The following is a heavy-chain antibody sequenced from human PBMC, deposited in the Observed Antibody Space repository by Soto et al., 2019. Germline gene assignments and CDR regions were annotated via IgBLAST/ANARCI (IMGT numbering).Heavy chain of an antibody. CDR3: ARSGWLPMAAPSYYFDY. CDR1: GFTVSSNY. Sequence: GGSLRLSCAASGFTVSSNYMSWVRQAPGKGLEWVSVIYSGGSTYYADSVKGRFTISRHNSKNTLYLQMNSLRAEDTAVYYCARSGWLPMAAPSYYFDYWGQGTLVTVSS. CDR2: IYSGGST. V-gene: IGHV3-53*04. D-gene: IGHD6-19*01. J-gene: IGHJ4*02.